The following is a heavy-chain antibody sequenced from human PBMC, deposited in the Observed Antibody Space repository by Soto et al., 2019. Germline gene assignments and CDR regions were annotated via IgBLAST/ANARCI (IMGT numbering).Heavy chain of an antibody. CDR2: ISSSSDTI. V-gene: IGHV3-48*01. J-gene: IGHJ4*02. CDR1: GITISSNG. CDR3: ARGMGIATTGRYDY. Sequence: EVQLVESGGGSVQPGGSLRLSCAASGITISSNGMNWVRQAPGKGLEWVSYISSSSDTIYYADFVKGRFTISRDNAKNSLYLRMNSRRVEDTATYYCARGMGIATTGRYDYWVQGTLVTVSS. D-gene: IGHD1-1*01.